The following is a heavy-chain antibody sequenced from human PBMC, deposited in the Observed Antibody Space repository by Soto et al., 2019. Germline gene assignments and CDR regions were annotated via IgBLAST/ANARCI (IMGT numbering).Heavy chain of an antibody. V-gene: IGHV1-69*13. CDR1: GSTFSRFA. J-gene: IGHJ5*02. Sequence: WASVKVSCKASGSTFSRFAITWVRQAPGHGLERVGGIIPIFGTANYAQRFQGRATINADELTSTTYMELKSLRSEDTAIYYCAAGWAQTSGLDPWGQGTLVTVSS. CDR3: AAGWAQTSGLDP. CDR2: IIPIFGTA. D-gene: IGHD3-10*01.